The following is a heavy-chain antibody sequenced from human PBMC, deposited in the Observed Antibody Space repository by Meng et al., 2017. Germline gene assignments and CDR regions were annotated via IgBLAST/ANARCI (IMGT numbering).Heavy chain of an antibody. CDR2: ISSSCSTI. D-gene: IGHD2/OR15-2a*01. V-gene: IGHV3-48*03. Sequence: GESLKISCAASGFTFSSYEMNWVRQAPGKGLEWVSYISSSCSTIYYADSVKGRFTISRDNDKNSLYLQMNSLRAEDTAVYYCARGGYFIYFDDWGQGTLVTVSS. CDR1: GFTFSSYE. J-gene: IGHJ4*02. CDR3: ARGGYFIYFDD.